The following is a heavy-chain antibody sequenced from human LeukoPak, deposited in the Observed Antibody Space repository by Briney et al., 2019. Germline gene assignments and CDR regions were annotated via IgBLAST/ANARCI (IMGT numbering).Heavy chain of an antibody. CDR3: AKSHSVAQRGYFDY. CDR2: VANSGVDT. J-gene: IGHJ4*02. CDR1: GFTFSTYA. Sequence: PGGSLRLSCAASGFTFSTYAMSWVRQAPGKGLEWVSTVANSGVDTYYADSVRGPFTISRDNSKNTVYLQINSLRAEDTAVYYCAKSHSVAQRGYFDYWGQGTLVTVSS. D-gene: IGHD4-23*01. V-gene: IGHV3-23*01.